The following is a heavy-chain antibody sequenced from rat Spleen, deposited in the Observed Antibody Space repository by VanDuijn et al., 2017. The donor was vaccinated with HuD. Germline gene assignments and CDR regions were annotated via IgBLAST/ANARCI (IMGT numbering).Heavy chain of an antibody. CDR3: VRGSAFFDY. V-gene: IGHV2-1*01. Sequence: QVQLKESGPGLVQPSQTLSLTCTVSGFSLTSYNVHWVRQPPGKGLEWMGIIWGDGSTNYNSALKSRLSISRDTSKSQVFLKMNSLQTEDTAMYFCVRGSAFFDYWGQGVMVTVSS. J-gene: IGHJ2*01. CDR1: GFSLTSYN. D-gene: IGHD3-3*01. CDR2: IWGDGST.